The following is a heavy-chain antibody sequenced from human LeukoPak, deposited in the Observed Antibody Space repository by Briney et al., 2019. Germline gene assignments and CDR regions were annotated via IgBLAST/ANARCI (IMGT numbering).Heavy chain of an antibody. CDR2: ITGTT. CDR1: GFTFSTHA. CDR3: AKAFREYGSLTYSGYDI. D-gene: IGHD6-6*01. V-gene: IGHV3-23*01. J-gene: IGHJ3*02. Sequence: GGSLRLSCAASGFTFSTHAMSWVSQAPGKGLQWVSTITGTTHYADSVRGRFTISRDNSKNILYLQMNSLRTEDTAIYYCAKAFREYGSLTYSGYDIWGQGTMVTVSS.